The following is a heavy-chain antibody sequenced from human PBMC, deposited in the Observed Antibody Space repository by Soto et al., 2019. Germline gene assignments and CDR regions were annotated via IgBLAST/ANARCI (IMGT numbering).Heavy chain of an antibody. Sequence: QVQLVESGGGVVQPGRSLRLSCAASGFTFSSYGMHWVRQAPGKGLEWVAVISYDGSNKYYADSVKGRFTISRDNSKNTLDLQMNSRRAEDTAVYYCAKGGYCSGGGCYPYYYYGMDVWGQGTTVTVSS. CDR1: GFTFSSYG. J-gene: IGHJ6*02. D-gene: IGHD2-15*01. CDR3: AKGGYCSGGGCYPYYYYGMDV. CDR2: ISYDGSNK. V-gene: IGHV3-30*18.